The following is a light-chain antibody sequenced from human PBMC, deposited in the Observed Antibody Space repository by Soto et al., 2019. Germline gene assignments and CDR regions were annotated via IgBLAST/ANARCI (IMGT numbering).Light chain of an antibody. CDR2: WAS. J-gene: IGKJ1*01. V-gene: IGKV4-1*01. CDR1: QSVFYSSTNKNF. Sequence: DIVMTQSPDSLAVSLGERATINCKSSQSVFYSSTNKNFLAWYQQKPGQPPKLLIYWASTRESGVPDRFSGSGYGTDFTLTISSLQAEDVAIYYCQQYYITPWTFGQGTKVEIK. CDR3: QQYYITPWT.